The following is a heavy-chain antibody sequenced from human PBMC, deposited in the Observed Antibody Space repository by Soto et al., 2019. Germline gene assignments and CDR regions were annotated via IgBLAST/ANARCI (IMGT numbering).Heavy chain of an antibody. CDR3: AIIPAVAANYYYYYGMDV. CDR1: GGTFSSYA. V-gene: IGHV1-69*12. Sequence: QVQLVQSGAEVKKPGSSVKVSCKASGGTFSSYAISWVRQAPGQGLEWMGGIIPIFGTANYAQKFQGRVTITADEDTSTAYMELSSLRSEDTAVYYCAIIPAVAANYYYYYGMDVWGQGTTVTVSS. J-gene: IGHJ6*02. D-gene: IGHD6-19*01. CDR2: IIPIFGTA.